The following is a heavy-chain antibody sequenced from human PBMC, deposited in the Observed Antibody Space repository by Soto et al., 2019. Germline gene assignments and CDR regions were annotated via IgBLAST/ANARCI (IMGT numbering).Heavy chain of an antibody. CDR2: IYYTGST. CDR3: AREFSNSPEAFDS. J-gene: IGHJ4*02. CDR1: GGSVNSDNFY. D-gene: IGHD6-6*01. V-gene: IGHV4-61*01. Sequence: QVHLQESGPGQVKPSETQSLICTVSGGSVNSDNFYWSWIRQPPGRGLEWIGYIYYTGSTNYNPSLKSRVTISIDMSRNQFSLKLSSVTAADTAVYYCAREFSNSPEAFDSWGQGSLVTVSS.